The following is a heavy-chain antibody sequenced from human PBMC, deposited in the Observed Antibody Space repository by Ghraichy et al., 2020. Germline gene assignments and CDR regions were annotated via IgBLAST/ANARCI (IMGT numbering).Heavy chain of an antibody. CDR2: ISSSSSYI. D-gene: IGHD6-6*01. CDR3: ARAYSSSYPNWFDP. V-gene: IGHV3-21*01. CDR1: GFTFSSDS. J-gene: IGHJ5*02. Sequence: GGSLRLSCAASGFTFSSDSMNWVRQAPGKGLEWVSSISSSSSYIYYADSVKGRFTISRDNAKNSLYLQMNSLRAEDTAVYYCARAYSSSYPNWFDPWGQGTLVTVSS.